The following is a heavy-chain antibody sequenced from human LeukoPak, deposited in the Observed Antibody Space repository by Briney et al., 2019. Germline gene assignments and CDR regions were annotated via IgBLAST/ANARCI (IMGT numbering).Heavy chain of an antibody. J-gene: IGHJ4*02. D-gene: IGHD4-17*01. Sequence: ASVKVSCKASGYTFSGHYMHWERQAPGQGLEWMGWIYPNSGGTNYAQKFQGRVTVTRDTSISTAYMELRRLKSDDTAMYYCARVVGFGDYPFDYWGQGTLVTVSS. CDR1: GYTFSGHY. CDR3: ARVVGFGDYPFDY. CDR2: IYPNSGGT. V-gene: IGHV1-2*02.